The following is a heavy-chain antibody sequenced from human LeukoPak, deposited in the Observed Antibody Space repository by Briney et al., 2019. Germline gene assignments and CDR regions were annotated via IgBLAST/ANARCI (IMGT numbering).Heavy chain of an antibody. CDR1: GFSFSSYN. Sequence: GGSLRLSCAASGFSFSSYNMNWVRQAPGKGPEWVSSITSSSSYIYYADSVKGRFTISRDNAKNSLYLQMNSLRAEDTAVYYCARGSSGYYVRYWGQGTLVTVSS. D-gene: IGHD3-22*01. V-gene: IGHV3-21*01. CDR2: ITSSSSYI. J-gene: IGHJ4*02. CDR3: ARGSSGYYVRY.